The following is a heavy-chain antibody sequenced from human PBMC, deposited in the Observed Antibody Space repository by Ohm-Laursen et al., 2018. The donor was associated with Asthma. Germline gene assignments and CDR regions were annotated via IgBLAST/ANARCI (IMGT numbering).Heavy chain of an antibody. CDR2: MNGNGDTT. CDR3: AKGLYYYESSGYYSDAFDI. J-gene: IGHJ3*02. Sequence: SLRLSCTASGFTFSSYTMHWVRQAPGKGLDYVSSMNGNGDTTHYADSVKGRFTISRDNSKNTLYLQMNSLRAEDTAVYYCAKGLYYYESSGYYSDAFDIWGQGTMVTVSS. V-gene: IGHV3-64*04. D-gene: IGHD3-22*01. CDR1: GFTFSSYT.